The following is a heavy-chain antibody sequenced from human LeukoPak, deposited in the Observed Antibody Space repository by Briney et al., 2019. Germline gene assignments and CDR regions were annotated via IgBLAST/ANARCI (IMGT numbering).Heavy chain of an antibody. CDR3: ARHLNYYLDY. J-gene: IGHJ4*02. D-gene: IGHD3-10*01. V-gene: IGHV3-74*01. Sequence: QSGGSLRLSCAASGFTFSTYWMHWVRQAPGKGLVWVSRISSDGSITSYADSVKGRFTVSRDNAKNTLYLQMNSLRAEDTAVYYCARHLNYYLDYWGQGTLVTVSS. CDR2: ISSDGSIT. CDR1: GFTFSTYW.